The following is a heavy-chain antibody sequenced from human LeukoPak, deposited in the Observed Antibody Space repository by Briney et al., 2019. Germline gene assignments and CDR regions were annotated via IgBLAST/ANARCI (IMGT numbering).Heavy chain of an antibody. CDR3: ARGYSNYVDY. CDR2: ISGSGSNT. CDR1: GFTFSNYA. V-gene: IGHV3-23*01. J-gene: IGHJ4*02. Sequence: GGSLRLSCAASGFTFSNYAMTWVRQAPGKGLEWVSVISGSGSNTDYADSVKGRFTISRDNSKNTLSLQMNSLRAEDTAVYFCARGYSNYVDYWGQGTLVTVSS. D-gene: IGHD4-11*01.